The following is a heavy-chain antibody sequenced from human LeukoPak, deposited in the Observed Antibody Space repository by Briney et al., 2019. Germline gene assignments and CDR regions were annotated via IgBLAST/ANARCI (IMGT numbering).Heavy chain of an antibody. Sequence: GGSLRLSCAASGFTFSSYSVNWVRQAPGEGLEWVSCVSGGGGTTYYADSVRGRFTIARDNSKSTVFLQMNSLRAEDTAVYYRPTSPFHYSSGRQYYFDYWGQGTLATVSS. V-gene: IGHV3-23*01. CDR1: GFTFSSYS. J-gene: IGHJ4*02. CDR2: VSGGGGTT. CDR3: PTSPFHYSSGRQYYFDY. D-gene: IGHD3-10*01.